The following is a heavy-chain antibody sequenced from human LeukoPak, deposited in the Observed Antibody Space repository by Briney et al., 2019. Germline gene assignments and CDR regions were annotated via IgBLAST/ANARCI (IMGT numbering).Heavy chain of an antibody. J-gene: IGHJ3*02. D-gene: IGHD4-23*01. CDR2: IYSGGST. Sequence: GGSLRLSCAASGFTVSSNYMSWVRQAPGKGLEWVSVIYSGGSTYYADSVKGRFTISRDNSKNTLYLQMNSLRAKDTAVYYCARDADYGGSPDAFDIWGRGTIVTVSS. CDR3: ARDADYGGSPDAFDI. V-gene: IGHV3-53*01. CDR1: GFTVSSNY.